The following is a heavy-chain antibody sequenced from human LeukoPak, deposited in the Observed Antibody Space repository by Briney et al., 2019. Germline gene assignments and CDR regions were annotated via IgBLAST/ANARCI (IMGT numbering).Heavy chain of an antibody. Sequence: SETLSLTCAVSGYSISSGYYWGWIRQPPGKGLEWIGSIYHSGSTYYNPSLKSRVTISVDTSKNQFSLKLSSVTAADTAVYYCARDRESWLVPSLFDYCGQGTLVTVSS. V-gene: IGHV4-38-2*02. D-gene: IGHD6-19*01. CDR1: GYSISSGYY. CDR2: IYHSGST. J-gene: IGHJ4*02. CDR3: ARDRESWLVPSLFDY.